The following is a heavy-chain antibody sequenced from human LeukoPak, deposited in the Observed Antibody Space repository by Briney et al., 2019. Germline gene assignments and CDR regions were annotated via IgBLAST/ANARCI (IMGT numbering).Heavy chain of an antibody. D-gene: IGHD2-15*01. Sequence: GGSLRLPCAASGFTFRSYALSWVGQAPGKGLEWVSSISGNSGRTYYADSVKGRFSISRDNSNNTLYLQMNSLRAEDAAVYYCAKSACCWERVSYRGEGTLVTVSS. CDR1: GFTFRSYA. J-gene: IGHJ4*02. V-gene: IGHV3-23*01. CDR2: ISGNSGRT. CDR3: AKSACCWERVSY.